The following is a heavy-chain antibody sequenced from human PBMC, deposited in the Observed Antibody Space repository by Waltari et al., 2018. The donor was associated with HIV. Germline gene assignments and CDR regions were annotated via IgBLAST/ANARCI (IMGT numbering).Heavy chain of an antibody. D-gene: IGHD1-1*01. Sequence: QLQLQESGPGLVKPSETLSLTCTVSGGSISSSSSYWGWLRQPPGKGLEWIGGIYYSGSTYYNPSLKSRVTISVDTSKNQFSLKLSSVTAADTAVYYCARTPSEVQSVRYYYYYGMDVWGQGTTVTVSS. CDR1: GGSISSSSSY. J-gene: IGHJ6*02. V-gene: IGHV4-39*01. CDR2: IYYSGST. CDR3: ARTPSEVQSVRYYYYYGMDV.